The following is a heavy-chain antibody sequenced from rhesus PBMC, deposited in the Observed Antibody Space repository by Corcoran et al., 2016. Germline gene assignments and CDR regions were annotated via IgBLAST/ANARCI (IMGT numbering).Heavy chain of an antibody. Sequence: QVQLQESGPGLVQPSETLSLTCAVSGYSISSGYSWSWIRQPPGKGLEWIGYITYSGSTSYNPSLKSRVTISRDTSKNQFSLKLSSVTAADTAVYYCARGLIAAGYWGQGVLVTVSS. CDR1: GYSISSGYS. CDR2: ITYSGST. J-gene: IGHJ4*01. D-gene: IGHD6-13*01. CDR3: ARGLIAAGY. V-gene: IGHV4-122*02.